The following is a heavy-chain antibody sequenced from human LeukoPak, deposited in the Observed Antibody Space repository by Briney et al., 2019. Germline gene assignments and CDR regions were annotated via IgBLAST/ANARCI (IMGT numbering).Heavy chain of an antibody. V-gene: IGHV3-9*01. CDR1: AFTFADYA. CDR3: AKDTGSTVPDYFDY. CDR2: ISWNSGSI. Sequence: SLRLSCAASAFTFADYAMHWVRQAPGKGLEWVSAISWNSGSIGYAESVKGLFTISRDNAKNSLYLQMNSLRAEDTALYYCAKDTGSTVPDYFDYWGQGTLVTVSS. J-gene: IGHJ4*02. D-gene: IGHD1-26*01.